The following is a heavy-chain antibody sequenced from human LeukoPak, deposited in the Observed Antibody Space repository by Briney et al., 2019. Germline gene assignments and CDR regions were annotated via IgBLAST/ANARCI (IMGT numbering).Heavy chain of an antibody. D-gene: IGHD3-22*01. CDR3: ARVAGVYYYDSSGYYSYFDY. J-gene: IGHJ4*02. V-gene: IGHV1-18*01. Sequence: ASVKVSCKASGYTFTSYGISWVRQAPGQGLEWMGWISAYNGNTNYAQKLQGRVTMTTDTSTSTAYMELRSLRSDDTAVYYCARVAGVYYYDSSGYYSYFDYWGQGTLVTVSS. CDR2: ISAYNGNT. CDR1: GYTFTSYG.